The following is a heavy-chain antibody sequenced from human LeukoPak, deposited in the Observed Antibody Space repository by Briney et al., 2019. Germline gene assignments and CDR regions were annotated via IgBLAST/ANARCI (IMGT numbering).Heavy chain of an antibody. CDR1: GGSIRSYY. Sequence: SETLSLTCTVSGGSIRSYYWSWIRQPAGKGLEWIGRIYTSGSTNYNPSLKSRVTMSVDTSKNQFSLKLSSVTAADTAVYYCARDPFTSSSGLFDYWGQGTLVTVSS. CDR3: ARDPFTSSSGLFDY. V-gene: IGHV4-4*07. J-gene: IGHJ4*02. CDR2: IYTSGST. D-gene: IGHD2-8*02.